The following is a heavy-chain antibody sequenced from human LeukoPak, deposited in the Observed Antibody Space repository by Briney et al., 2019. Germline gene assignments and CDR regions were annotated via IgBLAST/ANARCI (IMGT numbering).Heavy chain of an antibody. J-gene: IGHJ5*02. CDR1: AGSSGSGGYY. D-gene: IGHD2-15*01. Sequence: PSQTLSLTCTVSAGSSGSGGYYWGWIRQPPGKGLEWIGSIYYSGSTYYNPSLKSRVTISVDTSKNQFSLKLSSVTAADTAVYYCARRPTGVVVAARRVYWFDPWGQGTLVTVSS. V-gene: IGHV4-39*07. CDR3: ARRPTGVVVAARRVYWFDP. CDR2: IYYSGST.